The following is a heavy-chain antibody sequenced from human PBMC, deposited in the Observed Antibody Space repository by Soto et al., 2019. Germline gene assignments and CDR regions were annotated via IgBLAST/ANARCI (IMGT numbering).Heavy chain of an antibody. CDR2: IYYSGST. CDR1: GGSISSYY. D-gene: IGHD1-1*01. Sequence: QVQLQESGPGLVKPSETLSLTCTVSGGSISSYYWSWIRQPPGKGLEWIGYIYYSGSTNYNPSLKSRVTISGDTSKNQIYLKMSSVTAADTAVYYCARLATRYYFDYWGQGTLVTVSS. CDR3: ARLATRYYFDY. V-gene: IGHV4-59*01. J-gene: IGHJ4*02.